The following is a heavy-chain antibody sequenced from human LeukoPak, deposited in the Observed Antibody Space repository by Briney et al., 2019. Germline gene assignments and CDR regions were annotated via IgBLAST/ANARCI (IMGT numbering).Heavy chain of an antibody. D-gene: IGHD6-19*01. CDR2: IYYSGST. V-gene: IGHV4-59*08. CDR3: AQGYSSGWYPY. Sequence: SETLSLTCTVSGGSISSYYWNWIRQPPGKGLEWIGYIYYSGSTNYSPSLKSRVTISVDMSKNQFPLKLSSVTAADTAVYYCAQGYSSGWYPYWGQGSLVSVSS. CDR1: GGSISSYY. J-gene: IGHJ4*02.